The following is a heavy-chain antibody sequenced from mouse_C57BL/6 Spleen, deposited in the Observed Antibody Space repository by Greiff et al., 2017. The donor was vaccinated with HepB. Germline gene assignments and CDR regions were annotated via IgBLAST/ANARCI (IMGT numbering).Heavy chain of an antibody. CDR3: AGWAYYCGELAY. CDR2: IYPGDGDT. J-gene: IGHJ2*01. Sequence: VQLQQSGPELVKPGASVKISCKASGYAFSSSWMNWVKQRPGKGLEWIGRIYPGDGDTNYNGKFKGKATLTADTSSSPAYMQLSSLPSEDSAVYFCAGWAYYCGELAYWGQGTTLTVSS. CDR1: GYAFSSSW. V-gene: IGHV1-82*01. D-gene: IGHD1-1*01.